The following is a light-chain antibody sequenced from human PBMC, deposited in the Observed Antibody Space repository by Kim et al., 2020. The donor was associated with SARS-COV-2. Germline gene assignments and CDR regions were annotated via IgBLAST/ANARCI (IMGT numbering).Light chain of an antibody. CDR3: QQYGSSRT. J-gene: IGKJ1*01. V-gene: IGKV3-20*01. Sequence: FSPGERATLSCRASQSVSSSYLAWYQQKPGQAPRLLIYGESSRATGIPDRFSGSGSGTDFTLTISRLEPEDFAVYYCQQYGSSRTFGQGTKVDIK. CDR2: GES. CDR1: QSVSSSY.